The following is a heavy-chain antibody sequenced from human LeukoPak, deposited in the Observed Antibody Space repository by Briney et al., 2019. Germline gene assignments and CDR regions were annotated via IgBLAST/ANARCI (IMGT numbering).Heavy chain of an antibody. CDR1: GRSISSYY. CDR2: IYYTGST. CDR3: ARVGGYSSSWYLGY. D-gene: IGHD6-19*01. J-gene: IGHJ4*03. V-gene: IGHV4-59*01. Sequence: AETLSLTCTPSGRSISSYYTRCIRHPPRGRREWIGFIYYTGSTTYNSSLKSPVTISVDTSKNLFSLKLSSVTPADTAVYYCARVGGYSSSWYLGYWGQGTLVTVSS.